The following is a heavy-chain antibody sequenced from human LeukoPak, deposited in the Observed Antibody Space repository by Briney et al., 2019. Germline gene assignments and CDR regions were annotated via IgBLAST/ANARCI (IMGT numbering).Heavy chain of an antibody. CDR3: AKDLYSSSSGLDY. J-gene: IGHJ4*02. CDR1: GFTFDDYA. Sequence: PGRSLRLSCAASGFTFDDYAMHWVRQAAGKGLEWVSGISWNSGSIGYADSVKGRFTISRDNAKNSLYLQMNSLRAEDTALYYCAKDLYSSSSGLDYWGQGTLVTVSS. D-gene: IGHD6-6*01. V-gene: IGHV3-9*01. CDR2: ISWNSGSI.